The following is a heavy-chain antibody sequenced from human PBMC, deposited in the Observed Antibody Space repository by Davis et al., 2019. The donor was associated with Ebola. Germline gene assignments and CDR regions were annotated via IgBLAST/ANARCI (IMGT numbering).Heavy chain of an antibody. J-gene: IGHJ6*04. Sequence: MPSETLSFTCAVYGGSFSDYYWSWVRQTPGKGLEWIGEINHRGRTNYKPSLRRRVTMSVDTSMNQISLKLTSVTAADTAVYYCAREAVLYHYGMDVWGEGTTVTVSS. D-gene: IGHD6-6*01. CDR2: INHRGRT. V-gene: IGHV4-34*01. CDR1: GGSFSDYY. CDR3: AREAVLYHYGMDV.